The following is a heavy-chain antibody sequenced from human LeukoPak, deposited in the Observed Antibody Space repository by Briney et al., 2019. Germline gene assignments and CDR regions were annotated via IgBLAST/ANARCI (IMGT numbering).Heavy chain of an antibody. V-gene: IGHV3-74*01. CDR1: GFIFSTYW. D-gene: IGHD1-26*01. Sequence: GGSLRLSCAASGFIFSTYWMHWVRQARENGLVWVSNINTDGSSTNYADSVTGRFTISRNSAEHTLYLQMNSLRVVDTAVYYCVRDQSVAGPTTADYWGQGTLVTVSA. CDR2: INTDGSST. J-gene: IGHJ4*02. CDR3: VRDQSVAGPTTADY.